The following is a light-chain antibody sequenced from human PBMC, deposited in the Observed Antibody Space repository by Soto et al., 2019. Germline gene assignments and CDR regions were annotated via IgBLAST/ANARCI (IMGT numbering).Light chain of an antibody. V-gene: IGLV2-14*03. CDR3: SSYTSSVANV. Sequence: QYALTQPASVSGSPGQSVAISCTGTSSDVGGYDYVSWYQQHPGKAPKLIIYDVNGRPSGVSNRFSGSKSGNTASLTISGLQAEDEADYYCSSYTSSVANVFGTGTKLTVL. CDR1: SSDVGGYDY. J-gene: IGLJ1*01. CDR2: DVN.